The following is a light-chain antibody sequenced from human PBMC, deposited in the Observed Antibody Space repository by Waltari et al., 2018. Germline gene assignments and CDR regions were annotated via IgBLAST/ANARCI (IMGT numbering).Light chain of an antibody. CDR1: QDISCY. CDR2: ASS. Sequence: AIRMTQSPSSLAASTGDRVTITCRASQDISCYLAWYQQKPGKAPNLLVYASSTSQTGVPSMFIGSGSGTAFTLTIDCLQSEDFATYYCQQYFVYPYTFGQGTKLEIK. V-gene: IGKV1-8*01. CDR3: QQYFVYPYT. J-gene: IGKJ2*01.